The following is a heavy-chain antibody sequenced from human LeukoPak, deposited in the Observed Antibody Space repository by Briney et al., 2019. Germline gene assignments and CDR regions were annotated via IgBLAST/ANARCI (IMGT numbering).Heavy chain of an antibody. V-gene: IGHV1-2*02. CDR3: ARDRSSYSSSWYSSSGFDP. CDR1: GYTFTGYN. D-gene: IGHD6-13*01. J-gene: IGHJ5*02. Sequence: ASVKVSCKASGYTFTGYNMHWVRQAPGQGLEWMGWINPNSGGTNYAQKFQGRVTMTRDTSISTACMELSRLRSDDTAVYYCARDRSSYSSSWYSSSGFDPWGQGTLATVSS. CDR2: INPNSGGT.